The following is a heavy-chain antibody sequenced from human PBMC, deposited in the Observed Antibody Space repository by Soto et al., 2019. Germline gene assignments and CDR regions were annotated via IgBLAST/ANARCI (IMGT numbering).Heavy chain of an antibody. CDR1: GYTFTSYG. J-gene: IGHJ5*02. CDR3: ARERYYDILTGYYSPEGPTFVGKFWFDP. Sequence: GASVKVSCKASGYTFTSYGISWVRQAPGQGLEWMGWISAYNGNTNYAQKLQGRVTMTTDTSTSTAYMELRSLRSDDTAVYYCARERYYDILTGYYSPEGPTFVGKFWFDPWGQGTLVTVSS. CDR2: ISAYNGNT. D-gene: IGHD3-9*01. V-gene: IGHV1-18*01.